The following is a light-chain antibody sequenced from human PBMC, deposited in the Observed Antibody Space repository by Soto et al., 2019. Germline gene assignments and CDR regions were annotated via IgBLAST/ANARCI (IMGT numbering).Light chain of an antibody. CDR1: QGISNN. CDR2: AAS. J-gene: IGKJ4*01. Sequence: DIQMTQSPSSLSASVGDRVTITCRASQGISNNLAWYQQKPGKVPKLLIYAASTLQSGVPSRFSGSGSGTDFTLTISSLQPEDVATYYCQKYNSAPQLTFGGGTKVEIK. V-gene: IGKV1-27*01. CDR3: QKYNSAPQLT.